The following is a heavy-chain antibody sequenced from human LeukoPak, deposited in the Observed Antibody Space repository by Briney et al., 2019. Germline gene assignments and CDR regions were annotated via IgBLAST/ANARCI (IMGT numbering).Heavy chain of an antibody. CDR3: ARERGDYALFDY. J-gene: IGHJ4*02. CDR2: IYHSGST. D-gene: IGHD4-17*01. Sequence: SETLSLTCAVSGGSISSSNWRSWVRQPPGKGLEWIGEIYHSGSTNYNPSLKSRVTISVDKSKNQFSLKLSSVTAADTAVYYCARERGDYALFDYWGQGTLVTVSS. CDR1: GGSISSSNW. V-gene: IGHV4-4*02.